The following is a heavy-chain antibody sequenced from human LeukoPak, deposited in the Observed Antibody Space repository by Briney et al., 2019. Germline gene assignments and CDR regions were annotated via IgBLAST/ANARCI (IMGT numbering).Heavy chain of an antibody. V-gene: IGHV3-23*01. CDR2: ISHSGGST. CDR1: GINFRSSG. D-gene: IGHD6-13*01. J-gene: IGHJ4*02. Sequence: PGGSLRLSCAASGINFRSSGMHWVRQAPGKGLEWVSVISHSGGSTYYADSVKGRFTISRDNSKNTLYLQMSSLRADDTAVYYCARRTYSTDQYYFDYWGQGTLVTVSS. CDR3: ARRTYSTDQYYFDY.